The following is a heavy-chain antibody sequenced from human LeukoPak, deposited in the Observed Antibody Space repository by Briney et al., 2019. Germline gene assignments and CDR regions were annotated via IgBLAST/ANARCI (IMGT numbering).Heavy chain of an antibody. CDR2: TYYRSKWYN. J-gene: IGHJ3*02. CDR3: ARQAVSLTMIVVVPSGVDAFDI. V-gene: IGHV6-1*01. CDR1: GDSVSSNSAA. D-gene: IGHD3-22*01. Sequence: SQTLSLTCAISGDSVSSNSAAWNWIRQSPSRGLEWLGRTYYRSKWYNDYAVSVKSQITINPDTSKNQFSLQLNSVTPEDTAVYYCARQAVSLTMIVVVPSGVDAFDIWGQGTMVTVSS.